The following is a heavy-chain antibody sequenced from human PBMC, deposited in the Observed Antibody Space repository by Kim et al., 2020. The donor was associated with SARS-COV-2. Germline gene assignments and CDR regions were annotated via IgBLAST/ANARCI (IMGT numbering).Heavy chain of an antibody. J-gene: IGHJ6*02. CDR3: AKVFSPSGWYYGLDV. V-gene: IGHV3-23*01. D-gene: IGHD6-25*01. Sequence: GGSLRLSCVASGFSFTNYGMTWVRQAPGKGLEWVATIRGKGGNTFYADSVKGRFTISRDNSGNTLSLHMHSLRVEDTATYYCAKVFSPSGWYYGLDVWGQGTTVTVSS. CDR2: IRGKGGNT. CDR1: GFSFTNYG.